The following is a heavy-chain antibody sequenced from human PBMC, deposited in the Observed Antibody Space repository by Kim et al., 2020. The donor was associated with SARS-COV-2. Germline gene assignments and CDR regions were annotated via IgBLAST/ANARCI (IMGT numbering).Heavy chain of an antibody. J-gene: IGHJ6*02. CDR2: INHSGST. Sequence: SETLSLTCAVYGGSFSGYYWSWIRQPPGKGLEWIGEINHSGSTNYNPSLKSRVTISVDTSKNQFSLKLSSVTAADTAVYYCARGSMTIRAGGWVDVWGQGTTVTVSS. CDR3: ARGSMTIRAGGWVDV. V-gene: IGHV4-34*01. D-gene: IGHD2-21*01. CDR1: GGSFSGYY.